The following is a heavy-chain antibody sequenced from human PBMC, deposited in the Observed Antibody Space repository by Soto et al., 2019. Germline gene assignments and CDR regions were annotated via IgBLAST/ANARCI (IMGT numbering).Heavy chain of an antibody. D-gene: IGHD5-18*01. CDR2: IIPIFGTA. J-gene: IGHJ4*02. CDR3: ATLGDAYSYGINFDY. CDR1: GGTFSSYA. Sequence: SVKVSCKASGGTFSSYAISWVRQAPGQGLEWMGGIIPIFGTANYAQKFQGRVTITADESTSTAYMELSSLRSEDTAVYYCATLGDAYSYGINFDYWGEGTMVTV. V-gene: IGHV1-69*13.